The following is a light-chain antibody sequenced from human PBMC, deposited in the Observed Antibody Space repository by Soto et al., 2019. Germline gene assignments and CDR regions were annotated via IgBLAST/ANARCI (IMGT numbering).Light chain of an antibody. Sequence: QSVLTQPPSVSGAPGQRVTISCTGSSSNIGAGYDVHWYQQLPGTAPKLLIYGNNNRPSGVPDRFSGSKSATSNSLAITGLQAEDEADYYCQAYDSSLSGWGFGGGTKLTLL. CDR2: GNN. CDR1: SSNIGAGYD. V-gene: IGLV1-40*01. J-gene: IGLJ3*02. CDR3: QAYDSSLSGWG.